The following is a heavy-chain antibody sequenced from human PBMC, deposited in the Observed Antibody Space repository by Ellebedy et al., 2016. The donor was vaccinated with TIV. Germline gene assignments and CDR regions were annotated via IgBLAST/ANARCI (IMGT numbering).Heavy chain of an antibody. CDR3: SREGLEAGMDL. J-gene: IGHJ6*02. Sequence: GESLKISCAASGFTFSHHAFYWVRQAPSKGLEWVTIISYDGNNKFYLDSVEGRFSISRDDSKNTLYLQMNSLRPEDTAVYYCSREGLEAGMDLWGQGTTVIVSS. CDR1: GFTFSHHA. CDR2: ISYDGNNK. V-gene: IGHV3-30*04.